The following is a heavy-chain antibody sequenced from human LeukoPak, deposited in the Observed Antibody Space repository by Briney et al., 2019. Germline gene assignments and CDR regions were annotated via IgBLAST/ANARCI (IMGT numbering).Heavy chain of an antibody. J-gene: IGHJ4*02. CDR3: ARTHCEGDCFSAIRY. D-gene: IGHD2-21*02. V-gene: IGHV4-39*07. CDR2: IYYSGST. Sequence: SETLSLTCTVSGNSINSGSYYWGWIRQPPGKGLEWIGSIYYSGSTYYNPSLQSRVTISVDTSKNEFSLKVRSVTAADTAVYFCARTHCEGDCFSAIRYWGQGTPVTVSS. CDR1: GNSINSGSYY.